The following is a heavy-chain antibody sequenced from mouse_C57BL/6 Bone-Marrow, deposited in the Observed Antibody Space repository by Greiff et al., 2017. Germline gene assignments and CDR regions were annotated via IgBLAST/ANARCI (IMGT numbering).Heavy chain of an antibody. Sequence: EVQGVESGGGLVKPGGSLKLSCAASGFTFSDYGMHWVRQAPEKGLEWVAYISSGSSTIYYADTVKGRFTISSTNAKNTLFLQMASLRSEDTAMYYCARSPGTVYFDYWGQGTTLTVSS. CDR3: ARSPGTVYFDY. CDR2: ISSGSSTI. V-gene: IGHV5-17*01. J-gene: IGHJ2*01. CDR1: GFTFSDYG. D-gene: IGHD4-1*01.